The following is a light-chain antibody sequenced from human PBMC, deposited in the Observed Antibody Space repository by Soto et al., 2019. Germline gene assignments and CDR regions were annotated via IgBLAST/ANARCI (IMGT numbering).Light chain of an antibody. CDR3: QQADTFPIT. CDR1: QGISRS. Sequence: DIQMTQSPSSVSASVGDRVTITCQASQGISRSLAWYQQKPGKAPKLLIYSASSLQSGVPSRFSGSGFGTDVTLTISSLQPEDVATYDGQQADTFPITFGQGTRLEIK. CDR2: SAS. J-gene: IGKJ5*01. V-gene: IGKV1D-12*01.